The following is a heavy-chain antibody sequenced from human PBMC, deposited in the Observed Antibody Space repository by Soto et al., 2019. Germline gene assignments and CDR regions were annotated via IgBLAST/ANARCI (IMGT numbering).Heavy chain of an antibody. J-gene: IGHJ3*01. V-gene: IGHV3-49*05. CDR3: TRVGVALPLSLF. CDR2: IRSKPYGGTA. CDR1: GFTFGDYA. D-gene: IGHD2-8*01. Sequence: EVPLVESGGGLVKPGRSLRLSCTASGFTFGDYAMSWFRPAPGKGLEWVAFIRSKPYGGTAEYAASVKGRFTISRDDSKSIAYLQMNSLITEDTAVYYCTRVGVALPLSLFWGQGTMVIVS.